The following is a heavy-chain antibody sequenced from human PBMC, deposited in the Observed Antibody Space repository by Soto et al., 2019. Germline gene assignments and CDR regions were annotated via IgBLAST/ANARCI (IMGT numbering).Heavy chain of an antibody. CDR3: ARHNRYSSTWFEGWFDP. D-gene: IGHD6-13*01. CDR1: GYSFTNYW. CDR2: IHPGDSDT. Sequence: GESLKISCQGSGYSFTNYWVGWVRQIPGRGLEWMGIIHPGDSDTGYSPFFQGQVTISADKSISTAYLQWSSLKASDTAMYYCARHNRYSSTWFEGWFDPWGRGTLVTVSS. V-gene: IGHV5-51*01. J-gene: IGHJ5*02.